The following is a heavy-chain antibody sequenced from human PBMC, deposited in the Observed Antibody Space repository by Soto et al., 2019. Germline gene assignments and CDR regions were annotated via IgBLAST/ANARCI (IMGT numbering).Heavy chain of an antibody. V-gene: IGHV3-30-3*01. CDR2: ISYDGSNK. J-gene: IGHJ6*02. D-gene: IGHD4-17*01. CDR1: GFTFSSYA. Sequence: QVQLVESGGGVVQPGRSLRLSCAASGFTFSSYAMHWVRQAPGKGLEWVAVISYDGSNKYYADSVKGRFTISRDNSKNKLYLQMNSLRAEDTAVYYCARDFGVTTPRYGMDVWGQGTTVTVSS. CDR3: ARDFGVTTPRYGMDV.